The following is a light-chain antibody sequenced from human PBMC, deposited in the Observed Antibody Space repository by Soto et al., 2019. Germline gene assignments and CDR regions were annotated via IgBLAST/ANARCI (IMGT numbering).Light chain of an antibody. Sequence: EIVLTQSPGTMSLSPGERATLSCRASQSVSSSYLAWYQQKPGQAPRLLIYGASSRATGIPDRFSGGGSGTDFPLTISRLEPEDFAVYYCQQYGSSSITFGQGTRLEIK. CDR1: QSVSSSY. CDR2: GAS. J-gene: IGKJ5*01. V-gene: IGKV3-20*01. CDR3: QQYGSSSIT.